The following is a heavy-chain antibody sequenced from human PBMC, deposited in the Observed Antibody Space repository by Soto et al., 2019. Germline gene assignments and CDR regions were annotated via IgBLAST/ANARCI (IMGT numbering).Heavy chain of an antibody. Sequence: EVQLLESGGGLVQPGGSLRLSCAASGFTFSSYAMSWVRQAPGKGLEWVSAISGSGGRTYYADSVKGRFTISRDNSKNTLYLQMNSLRAEDTAVYYCAKKGDYGKAYYYYGMDVWGQGTTVTVSS. CDR1: GFTFSSYA. CDR3: AKKGDYGKAYYYYGMDV. D-gene: IGHD4-17*01. CDR2: ISGSGGRT. J-gene: IGHJ6*02. V-gene: IGHV3-23*01.